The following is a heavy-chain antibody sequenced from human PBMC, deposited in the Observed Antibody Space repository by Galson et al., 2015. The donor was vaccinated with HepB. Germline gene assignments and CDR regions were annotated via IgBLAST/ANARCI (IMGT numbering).Heavy chain of an antibody. V-gene: IGHV4-4*07. CDR2: IFTSGYT. Sequence: ETLSLTCTVSGGSISSYYWSWIRQPAGKGLEWIGRIFTSGYTNYNPSLKSRVTMSLDTSKNQFSLNLSPVTAADTAVYYCARSSTGARGWFDPWGQGTLVAVSS. J-gene: IGHJ5*02. CDR3: ARSSTGARGWFDP. CDR1: GGSISSYY. D-gene: IGHD7-27*01.